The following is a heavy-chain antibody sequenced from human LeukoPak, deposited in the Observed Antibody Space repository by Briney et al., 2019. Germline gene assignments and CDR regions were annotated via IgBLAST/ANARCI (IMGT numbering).Heavy chain of an antibody. Sequence: ASVKVSCKASGGTFSSYAISWVRQAPGQGLEWMGGIIPIFGTANYAQKFQGRVTITADESTSTAYMELSSLRSEDTAVYYCARSLVLMVYAKSMYWFDPWGQGTLSPSPQ. J-gene: IGHJ5*02. CDR2: IIPIFGTA. CDR3: ARSLVLMVYAKSMYWFDP. D-gene: IGHD2-8*01. V-gene: IGHV1-69*13. CDR1: GGTFSSYA.